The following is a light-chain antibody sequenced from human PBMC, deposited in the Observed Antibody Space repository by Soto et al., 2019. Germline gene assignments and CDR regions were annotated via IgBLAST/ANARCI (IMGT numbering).Light chain of an antibody. CDR3: SSYTGSSTPHV. V-gene: IGLV2-14*01. J-gene: IGLJ1*01. CDR1: SSDVGGYNY. Sequence: QSALTQPASVSGSPGQSITISCTGTSSDVGGYNYVSWYQQHPGKAPKLMIFEVSNRPSGVSNRFSGSKSGNTASLTISGLQAEDDDDYYCSSYTGSSTPHVFGTGTKVTVL. CDR2: EVS.